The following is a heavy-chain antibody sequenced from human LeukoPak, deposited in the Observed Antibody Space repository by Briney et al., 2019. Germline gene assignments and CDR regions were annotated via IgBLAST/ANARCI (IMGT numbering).Heavy chain of an antibody. CDR2: ISGSGDRT. Sequence: GGSLRLSCAASGFTFKDYVMNWVRQAPGKGLDWVSSISGSGDRTYYADSVKGRFAVSRDNSKNTIYLQMNSLRAEDTAVYFCAKEYSSGWFDWGQGTLVTVSS. D-gene: IGHD6-19*01. CDR3: AKEYSSGWFD. V-gene: IGHV3-23*01. J-gene: IGHJ4*02. CDR1: GFTFKDYV.